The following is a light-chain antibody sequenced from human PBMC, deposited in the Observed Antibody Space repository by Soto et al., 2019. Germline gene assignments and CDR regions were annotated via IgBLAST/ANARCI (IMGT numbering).Light chain of an antibody. Sequence: QSALTQPASGSGSPGQSITISCTGTSSDVGGYNYVSWYQQHPGKAPKLMIYDVSNRPSGVSDRFSGSKSVNTASLTISGLQAEDEADYYCTSYSSSSPYVFGTGTKVTVL. CDR1: SSDVGGYNY. CDR3: TSYSSSSPYV. J-gene: IGLJ1*01. CDR2: DVS. V-gene: IGLV2-14*01.